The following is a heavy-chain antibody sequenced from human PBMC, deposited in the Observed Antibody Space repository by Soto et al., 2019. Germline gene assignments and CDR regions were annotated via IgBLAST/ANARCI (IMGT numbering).Heavy chain of an antibody. CDR1: GGTFKSSA. Sequence: QVQLVQSGAEVKKPGSSVKVSCKASGGTFKSSAFNWVRQAPGHGLECMVGIIPFFGTTNYAHKFRDRVTITADESSSTVYMELSMLTSADTAIYYCASPKSPPYSSNWYNSVDPWGQGTLVTVS. V-gene: IGHV1-69*01. J-gene: IGHJ5*02. D-gene: IGHD6-13*01. CDR2: IIPFFGTT. CDR3: ASPKSPPYSSNWYNSVDP.